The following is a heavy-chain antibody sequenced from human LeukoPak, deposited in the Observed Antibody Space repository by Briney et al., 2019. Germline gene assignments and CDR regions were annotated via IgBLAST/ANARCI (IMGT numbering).Heavy chain of an antibody. CDR2: INPGGSSI. J-gene: IGHJ4*02. Sequence: GGSLRLSCAASGFTFSSYWMHWVRQVPGKGLVWVARINPGGSSITYADSVKGRFTISRDNAKNTLYLQMDSLRAEDTGVYYCARGNQADDYWGQGTLVTVSS. V-gene: IGHV3-74*01. D-gene: IGHD1-14*01. CDR3: ARGNQADDY. CDR1: GFTFSSYW.